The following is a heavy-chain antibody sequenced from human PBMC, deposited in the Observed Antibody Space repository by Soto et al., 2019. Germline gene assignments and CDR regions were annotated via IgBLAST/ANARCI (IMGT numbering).Heavy chain of an antibody. J-gene: IGHJ4*02. V-gene: IGHV3-53*01. CDR1: GFVVNRNY. CDR3: ARSPYCGTECNSGYLDF. CDR2: MYSDGKT. Sequence: PGGSLRLSCATSGFVVNRNYMHWVRQAPGKGLERVSVMYSDGKTYYGESVKGRFTISRDNSKNTVFLHMKSLRAEDTAVYYCARSPYCGTECNSGYLDFWGQGSLVTVSS. D-gene: IGHD2-21*01.